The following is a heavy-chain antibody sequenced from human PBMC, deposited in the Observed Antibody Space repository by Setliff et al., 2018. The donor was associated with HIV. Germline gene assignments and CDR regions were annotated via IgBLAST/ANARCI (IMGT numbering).Heavy chain of an antibody. CDR2: IAYTGSG. CDR3: AREVRWELPQGFDH. J-gene: IGHJ4*02. CDR1: GFSISSRYY. D-gene: IGHD1-26*01. Sequence: SETLSLTCDVSGFSISSRYYWGWIRQSPGKGLEWIGSIAYTGSGYYNSSLKSRVTISVDTSRNECSLKLTSVTAADTAVYYCAREVRWELPQGFDHWGQGSQVTVSS. V-gene: IGHV4-38-2*02.